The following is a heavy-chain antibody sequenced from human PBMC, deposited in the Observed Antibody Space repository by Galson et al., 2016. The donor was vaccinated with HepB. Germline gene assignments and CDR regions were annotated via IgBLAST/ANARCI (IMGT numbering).Heavy chain of an antibody. CDR2: ISDSGAKT. Sequence: SLRLSCAASGFTFSTYALSWVRQAPGKGLESVSAISDSGAKTFYADSVKGRFTISRDNFKNTLYLQMNSLRPEDTAVYYCARTRSSGSYWAHYYSGMDVWGQGTTVTVSS. D-gene: IGHD3-10*01. CDR3: ARTRSSGSYWAHYYSGMDV. J-gene: IGHJ6*02. CDR1: GFTFSTYA. V-gene: IGHV3-23*01.